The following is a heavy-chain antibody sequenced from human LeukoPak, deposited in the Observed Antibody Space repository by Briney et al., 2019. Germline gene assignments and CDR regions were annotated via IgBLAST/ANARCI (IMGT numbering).Heavy chain of an antibody. Sequence: ASVKVSCKVSGYTLTELSMHWVRQAPGKGLEWMGGFDPEDGETIYAQKFQGRVTMTEDTSTDTAYMELSSLRSEDTAVYYCATAAAGEDAFDIWGQGTMVTVS. CDR1: GYTLTELS. D-gene: IGHD6-13*01. CDR3: ATAAAGEDAFDI. CDR2: FDPEDGET. V-gene: IGHV1-24*01. J-gene: IGHJ3*02.